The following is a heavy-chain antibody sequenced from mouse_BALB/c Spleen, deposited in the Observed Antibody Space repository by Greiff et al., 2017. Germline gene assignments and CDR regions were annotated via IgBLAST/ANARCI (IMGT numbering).Heavy chain of an antibody. J-gene: IGHJ4*01. Sequence: QVQLQQSGPELVKPGASVKMSCKASGYTFTSYYIHWVKQRPGQGLEWIGWIYPGDGSTKYNEKFKGKTTLTADKSSSTAYMLLSSLTSEDSAIYFCARSDYYGSSPYAMDYWGQGTSVTVSS. V-gene: IGHV1S56*01. CDR1: GYTFTSYY. D-gene: IGHD1-1*01. CDR2: IYPGDGST. CDR3: ARSDYYGSSPYAMDY.